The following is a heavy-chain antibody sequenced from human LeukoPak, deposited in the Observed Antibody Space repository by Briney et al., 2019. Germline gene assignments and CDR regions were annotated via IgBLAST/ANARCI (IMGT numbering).Heavy chain of an antibody. CDR2: IWYDSNNK. CDR1: GFTFSTNG. Sequence: PGGSLRLSCAASGFTFSTNGMHWVRQAPGKGLEWVAFIWYDSNNKSYLDSVKGRFTISRDNSKNTLYLQMNSLRAEDTAVYYCAKDRGPYVAIDNNWFDPWGQGTLVTVSS. V-gene: IGHV3-30*02. CDR3: AKDRGPYVAIDNNWFDP. D-gene: IGHD2-21*01. J-gene: IGHJ5*02.